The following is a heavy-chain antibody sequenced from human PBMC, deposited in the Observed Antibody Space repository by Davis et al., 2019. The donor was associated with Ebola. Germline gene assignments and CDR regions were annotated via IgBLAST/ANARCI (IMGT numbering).Heavy chain of an antibody. J-gene: IGHJ4*02. V-gene: IGHV3-7*03. CDR1: GITFSDYL. D-gene: IGHD3-16*01. CDR3: ARGGGYHGL. CDR2: IKEDGSEK. Sequence: PGGPLRPSCVAPGITFSDYLMTWVRQAPGKGLEWVAKIKEDGSEKYYVDSVKGRFTISRDNAKNSLYLEMNNLSAEDTAVYYCARGGGYHGLWGQGTRVTVSS.